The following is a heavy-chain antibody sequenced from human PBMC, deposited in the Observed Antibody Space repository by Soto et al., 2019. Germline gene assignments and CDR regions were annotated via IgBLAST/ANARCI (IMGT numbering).Heavy chain of an antibody. J-gene: IGHJ4*02. V-gene: IGHV4-39*01. CDR3: ARQIRYYDSSGYWVDY. Sequence: SETLSLTCTVSGGSISSSSYYWGWIRQPPGKGLEWIGSIYYSGSTYYNPSLKSRVTISVDTSKNHFSLKLSSVTAADTAVYYCARQIRYYDSSGYWVDYWGQGTLVTVSS. D-gene: IGHD3-22*01. CDR1: GGSISSSSYY. CDR2: IYYSGST.